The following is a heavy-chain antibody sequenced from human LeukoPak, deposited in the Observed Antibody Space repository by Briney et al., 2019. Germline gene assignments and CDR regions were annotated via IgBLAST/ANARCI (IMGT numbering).Heavy chain of an antibody. CDR3: AKDLSMIWCSTTTCSYFDY. CDR2: IRYDGSNK. J-gene: IGHJ4*02. V-gene: IGHV3-30*02. D-gene: IGHD2-2*01. CDR1: GFTFSSYG. Sequence: GGSLRLSCAVSGFTFSSYGIHWVRQAPGKGLEWVAFIRYDGSNKYYADSVKGRFTISRDNSKSTLYLQMNSLRAEDTAVYYCAKDLSMIWCSTTTCSYFDYWGQGTLVTVSS.